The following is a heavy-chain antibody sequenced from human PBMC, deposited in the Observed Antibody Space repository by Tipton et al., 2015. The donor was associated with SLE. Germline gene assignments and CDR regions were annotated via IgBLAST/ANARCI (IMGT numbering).Heavy chain of an antibody. CDR1: GGSISSHY. Sequence: GLVKPSETLSLTCTVSGGSISSHYWSWIRQPPGKGLEWIGYIYYSGSTNYNPSLKSRVTISVDTSKNQFSLKLSSVTAADTAVYYCASGSLRYFDLGYAFDIWGQGTMVTVSS. CDR3: ASGSLRYFDLGYAFDI. CDR2: IYYSGST. V-gene: IGHV4-59*11. D-gene: IGHD3-9*01. J-gene: IGHJ3*02.